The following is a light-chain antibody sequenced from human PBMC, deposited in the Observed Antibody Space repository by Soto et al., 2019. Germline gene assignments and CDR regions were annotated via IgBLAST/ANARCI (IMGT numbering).Light chain of an antibody. J-gene: IGKJ1*01. CDR1: QGISSY. CDR3: QQTLSVPRT. CDR2: AAS. V-gene: IGKV1-9*01. Sequence: IQLTQSPSSLSASVGDRVTITCRASQGISSYFAWYQQKPGKAPKVLIYAASTLQNGVPPRFSGSGSGTDFTLTISSLQPEDCATYYCQQTLSVPRTFGLGTKVEIK.